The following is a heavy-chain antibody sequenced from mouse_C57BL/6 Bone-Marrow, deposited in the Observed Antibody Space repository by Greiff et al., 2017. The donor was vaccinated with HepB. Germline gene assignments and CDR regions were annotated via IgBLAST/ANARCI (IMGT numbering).Heavy chain of an antibody. V-gene: IGHV1-76*01. CDR2: IYPGSGNT. D-gene: IGHD1-1*01. CDR3: ARLGSRTGYAMDY. CDR1: GYTFTDYY. J-gene: IGHJ4*01. Sequence: VQLQQSGAELVRPGASVKLSCKASGYTFTDYYINWVKQRPGQGLEWIARIYPGSGNTYYNEKFKGKATLTAEKSSSTAYMQLSSLTSEDSAVYFCARLGSRTGYAMDYWGQGTSVTVSS.